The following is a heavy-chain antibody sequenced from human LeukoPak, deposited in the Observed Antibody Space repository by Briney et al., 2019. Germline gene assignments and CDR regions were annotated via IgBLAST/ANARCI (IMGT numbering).Heavy chain of an antibody. V-gene: IGHV5-51*01. CDR1: GNTFTNYW. Sequence: GESPKISCKGSGNTFTNYWIAWVRQMPGKGLEWMGIIFPGDSDTRYSSSFQGHVTISADKSISTAYLQWSSLKASDTAMYYCARQPNNAFDIWGQGTMVTVSS. J-gene: IGHJ3*02. CDR2: IFPGDSDT. CDR3: ARQPNNAFDI.